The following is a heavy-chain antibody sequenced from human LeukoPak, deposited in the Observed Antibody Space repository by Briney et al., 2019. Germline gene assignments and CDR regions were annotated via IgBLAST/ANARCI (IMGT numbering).Heavy chain of an antibody. CDR2: IYYSGST. J-gene: IGHJ4*02. V-gene: IGHV4-59*01. CDR3: ARGYCSGDTCYSRVFDY. CDR1: GGSISSYY. Sequence: SETLSLTCTVSGGSISSYYWSWIRQPPGKGLEWIGYIYYSGSTNYNPSLKSRVTISVDTSKNQFSLKLSSVTAADTAVYYCARGYCSGDTCYSRVFDYWGQGTLVTVSS. D-gene: IGHD2-15*01.